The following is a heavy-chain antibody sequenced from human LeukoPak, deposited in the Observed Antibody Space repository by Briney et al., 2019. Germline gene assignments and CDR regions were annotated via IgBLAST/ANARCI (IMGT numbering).Heavy chain of an antibody. CDR2: IKQDGSEK. J-gene: IGHJ6*03. D-gene: IGHD1-14*01. CDR1: GFTFSSYR. CDR3: ARVSPRTAYYMDV. V-gene: IGHV3-7*01. Sequence: PGGSLRLSCAASGFTFSSYRMSWVRQAPGKGLEWVANIKQDGSEKYYVDSVKGRFTISRDNAKNSLYLQMNSLRAEDTAVYYCARVSPRTAYYMDVWGKGTTVTVSS.